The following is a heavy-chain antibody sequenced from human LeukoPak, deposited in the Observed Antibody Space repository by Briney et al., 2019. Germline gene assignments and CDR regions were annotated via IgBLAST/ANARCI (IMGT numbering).Heavy chain of an antibody. D-gene: IGHD3-22*01. V-gene: IGHV1-18*01. CDR1: GYTFTTYN. CDR2: ISGNNGNT. Sequence: ASVKVSCKASGYTFTTYNIHWVRQAPGQGLEWMGWISGNNGNTNYAQKLQGRVTMTTDTSTSTAYMELRSLKSDDTAVYYCASLKNYYDSSGYLVTDAFDIWGQGTMVTVSS. CDR3: ASLKNYYDSSGYLVTDAFDI. J-gene: IGHJ3*02.